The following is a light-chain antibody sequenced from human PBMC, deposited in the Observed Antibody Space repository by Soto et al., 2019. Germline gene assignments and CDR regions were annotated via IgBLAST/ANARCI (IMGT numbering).Light chain of an antibody. CDR3: AAWDVSLNGLYV. V-gene: IGLV1-44*01. J-gene: IGLJ1*01. CDR1: SYNIGSSS. Sequence: QSVLTQPPSASGTPGQRVTISCSGSSYNIGSSSVNWYQQLPGTAPKLLIYNNNQWPSGVPDRFSGSKSGTSASLAISGLQSDDEADYYCAAWDVSLNGLYVFGTGTKLTVL. CDR2: NNN.